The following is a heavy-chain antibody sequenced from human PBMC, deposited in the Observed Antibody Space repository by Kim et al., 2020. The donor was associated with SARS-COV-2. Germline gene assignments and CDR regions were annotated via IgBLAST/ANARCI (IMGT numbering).Heavy chain of an antibody. J-gene: IGHJ4*02. Sequence: GGSLRLSCAASGFTFSSYGMHWVRQAPGKGLEWVAVIWYDGSNKYYADSVKGRFTISRDNSKNTLYLQMNSLRAEDTAVYYCAREYQLPSAEGFDYWGQGTLVTVSS. CDR3: AREYQLPSAEGFDY. D-gene: IGHD2-2*01. CDR2: IWYDGSNK. V-gene: IGHV3-33*01. CDR1: GFTFSSYG.